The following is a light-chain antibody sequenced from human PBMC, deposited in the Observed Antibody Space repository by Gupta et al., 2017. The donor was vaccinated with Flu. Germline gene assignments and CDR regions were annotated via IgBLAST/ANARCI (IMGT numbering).Light chain of an antibody. CDR3: QQYSDWPLT. Sequence: EIVMTQSPAPLSLSPGERDPLSCRASQSVGSFLAWYQQKPGQAPRLLIHGTSTRATGIPARISGSGSVTEFSLTISSLQSEDFAVYYCQQYSDWPLTFGGGTKVEIK. V-gene: IGKV3D-15*01. CDR1: QSVGSF. J-gene: IGKJ4*01. CDR2: GTS.